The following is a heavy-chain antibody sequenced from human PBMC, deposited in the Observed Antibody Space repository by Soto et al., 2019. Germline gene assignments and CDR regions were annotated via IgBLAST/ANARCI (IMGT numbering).Heavy chain of an antibody. CDR2: VYSSGST. D-gene: IGHD5-18*01. CDR3: ARDHPHSYGVYYFDY. J-gene: IGHJ4*02. V-gene: IGHV4-59*01. CDR1: GGSISSYY. Sequence: SETLSLTWTVSGGSISSYYWSWIRQPPGKGLEWIGYVYSSGSTHYNPSLQSRVTISADTSKNQVSLKVNSVTAADTAVYYCARDHPHSYGVYYFDYWGQGTPVTVSS.